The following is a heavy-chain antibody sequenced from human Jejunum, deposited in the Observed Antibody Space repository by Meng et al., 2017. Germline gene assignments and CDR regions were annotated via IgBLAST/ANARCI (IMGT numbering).Heavy chain of an antibody. CDR2: FYPGGDI. V-gene: IGHV3-53*01. CDR3: ARGSFGQQIDY. Sequence: VEAGGALIQPGGSLGLSCAASGFTFSSAYMTWVRQAPGKGLEWVATFYPGGDIYYADPVKGRFTISRDNSKNTLSLQMSSLRADDTAVYYCARGSFGQQIDYWGQGTLVTVSS. CDR1: GFTFSSAY. D-gene: IGHD1/OR15-1a*01. J-gene: IGHJ4*02.